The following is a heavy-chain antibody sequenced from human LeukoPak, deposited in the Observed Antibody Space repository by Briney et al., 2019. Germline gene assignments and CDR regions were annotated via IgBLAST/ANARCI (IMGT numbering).Heavy chain of an antibody. CDR1: GFTLSNYW. D-gene: IGHD3-10*01. J-gene: IGHJ4*02. Sequence: PGGSLRLSCAASGFTLSNYWMYWVCQAPGKGLVWVSRVNNDGTTTNYADSVKGRFTISRDNAKNTLYLQMNSLRVEDTAVYYCARDPRGGTLDYWGQGALVTVSS. CDR3: ARDPRGGTLDY. CDR2: VNNDGTTT. V-gene: IGHV3-74*01.